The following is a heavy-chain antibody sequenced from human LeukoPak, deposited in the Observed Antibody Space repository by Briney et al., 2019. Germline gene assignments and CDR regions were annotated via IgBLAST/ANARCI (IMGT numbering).Heavy chain of an antibody. J-gene: IGHJ4*02. CDR3: AKGGIQLWFPFDY. D-gene: IGHD5-18*01. Sequence: GGSLRLSCGASGFTFSNYGMHWVRQAPGKGLEWVASIHYEGSSTYYADSVKGRFTISRDNSKNTLYLQMNSLRAEDTAVYYCAKGGIQLWFPFDYWGQGTLVTVSS. CDR1: GFTFSNYG. V-gene: IGHV3-30*02. CDR2: IHYEGSST.